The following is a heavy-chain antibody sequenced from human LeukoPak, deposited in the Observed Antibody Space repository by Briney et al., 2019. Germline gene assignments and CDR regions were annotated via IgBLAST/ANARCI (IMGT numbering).Heavy chain of an antibody. J-gene: IGHJ4*02. Sequence: GGSLRLSCTASGFTFGDYAMSWVRQAPGKGLEWVGFIRSKAYGGTTEYAASVKGRFTISRDDSKSIAYLQMNSLKTEDTAVYYCTREGYIVVLPAAIPSFFDYWGQGTLVTVSS. CDR3: TREGYIVVLPAAIPSFFDY. CDR2: IRSKAYGGTT. D-gene: IGHD2-2*02. CDR1: GFTFGDYA. V-gene: IGHV3-49*04.